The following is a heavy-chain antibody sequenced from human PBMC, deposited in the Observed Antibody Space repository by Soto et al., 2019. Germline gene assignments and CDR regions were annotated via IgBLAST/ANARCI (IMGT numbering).Heavy chain of an antibody. Sequence: GGSLRLSCAASGFTFSSYAMNWVRQAPGKGLEWVSGINNNGGSTYYADSVKGRFTISRDNSKNTLYLQMNSLRAEDTAVYYCAKSIVAAARSYYYYGMDVWGQGTTVTVSS. D-gene: IGHD6-13*01. CDR1: GFTFSSYA. CDR2: INNNGGST. J-gene: IGHJ6*02. V-gene: IGHV3-23*01. CDR3: AKSIVAAARSYYYYGMDV.